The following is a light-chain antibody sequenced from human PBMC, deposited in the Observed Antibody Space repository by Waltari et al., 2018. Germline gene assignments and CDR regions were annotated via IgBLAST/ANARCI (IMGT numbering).Light chain of an antibody. CDR2: DVD. J-gene: IGLJ3*02. V-gene: IGLV2-11*01. Sequence: QSALTQPRSVSGSPGPSVTISCTGASSTVGSNNRVSWHQQPPGTAPKLIIHDVDKRPSGVPDRFSGSKSGNTASLTISGLQGEDEADYYCCSYAGRYTWVFGGGTKLTVL. CDR1: SSTVGSNNR. CDR3: CSYAGRYTWV.